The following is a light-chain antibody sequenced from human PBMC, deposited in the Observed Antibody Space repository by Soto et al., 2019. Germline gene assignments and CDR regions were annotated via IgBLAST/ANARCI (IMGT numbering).Light chain of an antibody. J-gene: IGKJ4*01. V-gene: IGKV1-9*01. Sequence: DIQLTQSPSFLSASVGDRVTITCRTSQDISSYLAWYQQKPGKAPQLLISAASTLQSGVPSRFSGSGSGTEFTLTISSLQPEDFATYYCQQLKSYPLSSGGGTKVEI. CDR3: QQLKSYPLS. CDR1: QDISSY. CDR2: AAS.